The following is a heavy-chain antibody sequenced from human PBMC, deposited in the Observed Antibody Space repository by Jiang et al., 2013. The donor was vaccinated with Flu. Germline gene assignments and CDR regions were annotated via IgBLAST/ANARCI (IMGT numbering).Heavy chain of an antibody. V-gene: IGHV5-10-1*01. D-gene: IGHD3-22*01. CDR1: GYSFTSYW. CDR3: ATHSYYDSSGWAFDI. Sequence: GAEVKKPGESLRISCKGSGYSFTSYWISWVRQMPGKGLEWMGRIDPSDSYTNYSPSFQGHVTISADKSISTAYLQWSSLKASDTAMYYCATHSYYDSSGWAFDIWGQGTMVTVSS. J-gene: IGHJ3*02. CDR2: IDPSDSYT.